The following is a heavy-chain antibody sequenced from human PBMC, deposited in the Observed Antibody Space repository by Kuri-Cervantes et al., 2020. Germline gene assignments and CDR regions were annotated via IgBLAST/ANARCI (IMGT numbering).Heavy chain of an antibody. CDR3: ARVDVWAAPFDY. J-gene: IGHJ4*02. CDR1: GFTFSSYA. V-gene: IGHV3-30-3*01. CDR2: MSYDGSNK. D-gene: IGHD2-8*01. Sequence: GGSLRLSCAASGFTFSSYAMYWVRQAPGKGLEWVAIMSYDGSNKYYADSVKGRFTISRDNSKNTLYLQMNSLRAEDTAVYYCARVDVWAAPFDYWGQGTLVTVSS.